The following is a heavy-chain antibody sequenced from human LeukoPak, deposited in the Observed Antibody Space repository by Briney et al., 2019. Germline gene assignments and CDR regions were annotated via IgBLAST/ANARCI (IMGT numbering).Heavy chain of an antibody. D-gene: IGHD6-19*01. CDR3: AKEGSGWYDFDY. J-gene: IGHJ4*02. CDR2: ISYEGSNK. Sequence: GGSLRLSCSTSGFTFSDYYMSWIRQAPGKGLEWVAVISYEGSNKYYADSVKGRFTISRDNSKNTLYLQMNSLRAEDTAVYYCAKEGSGWYDFDYWGQGTLVTVSS. V-gene: IGHV3-30*18. CDR1: GFTFSDYY.